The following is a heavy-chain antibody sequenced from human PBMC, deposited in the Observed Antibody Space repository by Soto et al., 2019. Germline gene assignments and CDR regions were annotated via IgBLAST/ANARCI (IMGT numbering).Heavy chain of an antibody. J-gene: IGHJ4*02. Sequence: SATLSHTCPVSGFSIRDYFWTWIRPPPGKGLEWIGYIYYSGRTNYNPSLKSRVSISVDTSKNHFSLQLRPVTAADTAVYYCARVGGDDFGDSGGFDYWGQGKLVNVSS. CDR1: GFSIRDYF. CDR2: IYYSGRT. D-gene: IGHD4-17*01. V-gene: IGHV4-59*01. CDR3: ARVGGDDFGDSGGFDY.